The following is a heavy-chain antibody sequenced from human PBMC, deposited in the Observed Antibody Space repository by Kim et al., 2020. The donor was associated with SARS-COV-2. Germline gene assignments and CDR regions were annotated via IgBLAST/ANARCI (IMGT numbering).Heavy chain of an antibody. CDR2: IKTDGSIT. CDR3: ARSGQQPF. D-gene: IGHD6-13*01. J-gene: IGHJ6*02. CDR1: GFSINSYW. Sequence: GGSLRLSCAASGFSINSYWMHWVRQGPGKGLVWVSHIKTDGSITKYADSVKGRFTISRDNARNTLYLQMNSLTPEDTAVYYCARSGQQPFWGQGITGTV. V-gene: IGHV3-74*01.